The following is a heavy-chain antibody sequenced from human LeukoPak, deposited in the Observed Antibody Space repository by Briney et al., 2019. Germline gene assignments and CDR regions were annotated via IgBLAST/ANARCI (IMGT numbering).Heavy chain of an antibody. Sequence: QPGGSLRLSCAASGFTVSSNYMSWVRQAPGKGLEWVSVIYSGGSTYYADSVKGRFTISRDSSKNTLYLQMNSPRVEDTAVYYCARDRLYISSSEDYWGPGILVTVSS. CDR1: GFTVSSNY. D-gene: IGHD6-6*01. V-gene: IGHV3-53*01. CDR2: IYSGGST. CDR3: ARDRLYISSSEDY. J-gene: IGHJ4*02.